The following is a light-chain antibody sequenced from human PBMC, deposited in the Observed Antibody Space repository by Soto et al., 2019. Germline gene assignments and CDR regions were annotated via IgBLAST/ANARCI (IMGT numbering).Light chain of an antibody. CDR3: QHYNNWPPWT. J-gene: IGKJ1*01. CDR1: QSVSTN. Sequence: EIVMTQSPVTLSVSPGERATLSCRASQSVSTNLAWYQQKFGQAPRLLIYGASTRATGIPARFSGSGSGTEFTLTISSLQSEDFAVYYCQHYNNWPPWTFGQGTKVEI. V-gene: IGKV3-15*01. CDR2: GAS.